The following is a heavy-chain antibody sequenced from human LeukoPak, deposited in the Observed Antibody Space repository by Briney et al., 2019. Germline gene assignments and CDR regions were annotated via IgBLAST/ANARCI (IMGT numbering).Heavy chain of an antibody. D-gene: IGHD6-6*01. CDR3: ARDSKYSSSPGWFDP. CDR1: GGSVSSGSYY. V-gene: IGHV4-61*02. J-gene: IGHJ5*02. Sequence: SETLSLTCTVSGGSVSSGSYYWSWIRQPAGKGLEWIGRIYTSGSTNYNPSLKSRVTISVDTSKNQFSLKLSSVTAADTAVYYCARDSKYSSSPGWFDPWGQGTLVTVSS. CDR2: IYTSGST.